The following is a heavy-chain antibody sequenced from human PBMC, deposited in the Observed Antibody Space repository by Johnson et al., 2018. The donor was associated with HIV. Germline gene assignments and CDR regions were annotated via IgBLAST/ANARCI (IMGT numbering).Heavy chain of an antibody. CDR3: ARAVKTVTTSVGAFDI. Sequence: QVQLVESGGGVVRPGGSLRLSCAASGFTFDDHDMSWVRQAPGKGLEWVAVIWYAGSNKYYADSVKGRFTISRDNAKNSLYLQMNSLRAEDTAVYYCARAVKTVTTSVGAFDIWGQGTMVTVSS. CDR1: GFTFDDHD. D-gene: IGHD4-11*01. V-gene: IGHV3-33*08. J-gene: IGHJ3*02. CDR2: IWYAGSNK.